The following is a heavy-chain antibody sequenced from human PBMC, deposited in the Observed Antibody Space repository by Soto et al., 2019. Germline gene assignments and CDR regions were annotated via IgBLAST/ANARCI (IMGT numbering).Heavy chain of an antibody. CDR3: ARVPDR. CDR1: GGSISSGGYS. J-gene: IGHJ5*02. CDR2: IYHSGST. V-gene: IGHV4-30-2*01. D-gene: IGHD2-2*01. Sequence: QLQLQESGSGLVKPSQTLSLTCAVSGGSISSGGYSWSWIRQPPGKGLEWIGYIYHSGSTYYNPSLQKRGTISVNRAKNPVSPKLSSVTAADKAVYYCARVPDRWGQGTLVTVSS.